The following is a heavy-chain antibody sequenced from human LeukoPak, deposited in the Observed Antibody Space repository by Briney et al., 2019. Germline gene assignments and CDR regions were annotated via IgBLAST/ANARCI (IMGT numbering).Heavy chain of an antibody. CDR2: INPNSGGT. V-gene: IGHV1-2*02. D-gene: IGHD5-18*01. J-gene: IGHJ4*02. CDR3: ARVVHSYGSNPPGY. Sequence: ASVKVSCKASGYTFTGYYMHWVRQAPGQGLEWMGWINPNSGGTNYAQKFQGRVTMTRDTSISTAYMEPSRLRSDDTAVYYCARVVHSYGSNPPGYWGQGTLVTASS. CDR1: GYTFTGYY.